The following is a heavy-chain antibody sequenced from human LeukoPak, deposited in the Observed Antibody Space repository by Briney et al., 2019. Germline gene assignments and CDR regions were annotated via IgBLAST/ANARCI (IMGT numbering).Heavy chain of an antibody. V-gene: IGHV5-51*04. D-gene: IGHD5-18*01. CDR2: IYPGDSDT. CDR3: ARALVDTAMVTGFDY. CDR1: GYSFTSYW. J-gene: IGHJ4*02. Sequence: GESLKISCKGSGYSFTSYWIGWVRQMPGKGLEWMGIIYPGDSDTRYSPSFQGQVTISADKPISTAYLQWSSLKASDTAMYYCARALVDTAMVTGFDYWGQGTLVTVSS.